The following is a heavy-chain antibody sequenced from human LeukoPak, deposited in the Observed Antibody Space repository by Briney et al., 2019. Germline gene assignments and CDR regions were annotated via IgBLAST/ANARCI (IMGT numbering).Heavy chain of an antibody. V-gene: IGHV3-33*01. CDR2: IWYDGSNK. CDR3: ARDQDTAMVEGAFDI. CDR1: GFTFSSYG. Sequence: GGSLRLSCAASGFTFSSYGMRWVRQAPGKGLEWVAVIWYDGSNKYYADSVKGRFTISRDNSKNTLYLQMNSLRAEDTAVYYCARDQDTAMVEGAFDIWGQGAMVTVSS. J-gene: IGHJ3*02. D-gene: IGHD5-18*01.